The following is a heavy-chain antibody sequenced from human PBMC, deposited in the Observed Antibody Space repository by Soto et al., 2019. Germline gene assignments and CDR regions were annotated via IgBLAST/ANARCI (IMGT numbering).Heavy chain of an antibody. V-gene: IGHV5-51*01. J-gene: IGHJ3*01. Sequence: PGESLKISCNGSEYSFAAYWIGWVRQMPGKGPEWMGIVNPGDSETRYSPSFQGQVTISADKSINTAYLQWSSLKASDTAMYYYARPEGSNGFYYHFYDFWGQGTMVTVSS. D-gene: IGHD3-3*02. CDR3: ARPEGSNGFYYHFYDF. CDR2: VNPGDSET. CDR1: EYSFAAYW.